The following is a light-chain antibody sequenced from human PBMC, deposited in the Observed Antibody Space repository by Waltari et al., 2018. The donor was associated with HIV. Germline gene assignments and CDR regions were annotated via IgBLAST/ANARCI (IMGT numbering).Light chain of an antibody. CDR1: SSDVGGYNY. CDR2: EVT. Sequence: QSALTQPASVSGSPGPSITISCTGSSSDVGGYNYVSWYQQHPGKAPKLIIYEVTHRPSGISNRFSGSKSGNTASLTISGLQAEDEADYYCSSYTTTSTLVFGGGTELTVL. V-gene: IGLV2-14*03. CDR3: SSYTTTSTLV. J-gene: IGLJ3*02.